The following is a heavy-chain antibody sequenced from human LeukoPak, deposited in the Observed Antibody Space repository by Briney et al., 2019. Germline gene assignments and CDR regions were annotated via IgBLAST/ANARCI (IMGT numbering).Heavy chain of an antibody. CDR1: GYTLTELS. Sequence: ASVKVSCKVSGYTLTELSMHWVRQAPGKGLEWMGGSDPEDGETIYAQKFQGRVTMTEDTSTDTAYMELSSLRSEDTAVYYCATDAAGIAVAGTNFVFDYWGQGTLVTVSS. J-gene: IGHJ4*02. CDR2: SDPEDGET. CDR3: ATDAAGIAVAGTNFVFDY. D-gene: IGHD6-19*01. V-gene: IGHV1-24*01.